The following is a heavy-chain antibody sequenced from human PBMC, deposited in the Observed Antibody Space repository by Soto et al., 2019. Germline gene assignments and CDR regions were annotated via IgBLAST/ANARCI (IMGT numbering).Heavy chain of an antibody. J-gene: IGHJ4*02. Sequence: GGSLRLSYAASGCTFSSYWMHWVRQAPGKGLVWVSRINSDGSSTSYADSVKGRFTISRDNAKNTLYLQMNSLRAEDTAVYYCARDTASYIFDYWGQGTLVTVSS. CDR1: GCTFSSYW. D-gene: IGHD3-10*01. CDR2: INSDGSST. CDR3: ARDTASYIFDY. V-gene: IGHV3-74*01.